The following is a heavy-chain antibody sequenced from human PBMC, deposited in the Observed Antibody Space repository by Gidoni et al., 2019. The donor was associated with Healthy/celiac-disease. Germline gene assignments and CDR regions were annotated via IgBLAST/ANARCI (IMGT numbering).Heavy chain of an antibody. CDR1: GFSLSTSGVG. CDR3: AHTDFWSGYNTHYFDY. V-gene: IGHV2-5*01. Sequence: QITLKESGPTLVTPTQTLTLTCTLSGFSLSTSGVGVGWIRQPPGKALEWLALIYWNDDKRYSPSLKSRLTIPKDTSKHQVVLTMTNMDPVDTATYYCAHTDFWSGYNTHYFDYWGQGTLVTVSS. CDR2: IYWNDDK. J-gene: IGHJ4*02. D-gene: IGHD3-3*01.